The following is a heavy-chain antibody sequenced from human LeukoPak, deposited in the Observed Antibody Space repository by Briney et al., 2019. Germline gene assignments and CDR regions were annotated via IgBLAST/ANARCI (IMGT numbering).Heavy chain of an antibody. CDR1: GGSFSGYY. J-gene: IGHJ4*02. CDR3: ARVLSVFDY. CDR2: INHSGST. V-gene: IGHV4-34*01. Sequence: KPSETLSLTCAVYGGSFSGYYWSWIRQPPGKGLEWIGEINHSGSTNYNPSLKSRVTISVDTSKNQFSLKLSSVTAADTAVYYCARVLSVFDYWGQGTLVTVSS.